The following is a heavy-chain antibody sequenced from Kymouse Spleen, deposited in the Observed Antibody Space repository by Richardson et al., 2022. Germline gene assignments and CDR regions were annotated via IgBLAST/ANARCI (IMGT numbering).Heavy chain of an antibody. D-gene: IGHD3-10*01. CDR3: ARHRYYYGSGSYYKDYYYYYGMDV. CDR1: GYTFTSYG. CDR2: ISAYNGNT. V-gene: IGHV1-18*01. J-gene: IGHJ6*02. Sequence: QVQLVQSGAEVKKPGASVKVSCKASGYTFTSYGISWVRQAPGQGLEWMGWISAYNGNTNYAQKLQGRVTMTTDTSTSTAYMELRSLRSDDTAVYYCARHRYYYGSGSYYKDYYYYYGMDVWGQGTTVTVSS.